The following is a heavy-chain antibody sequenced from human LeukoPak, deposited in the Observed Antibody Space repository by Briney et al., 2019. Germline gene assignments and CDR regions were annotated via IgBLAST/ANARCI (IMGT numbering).Heavy chain of an antibody. Sequence: GGSLRLSCAASGFTFSSYSMNWVRQAPGKGLEWVGRIKSKTDGGTTDYAAPVKGRFTISRDDSKNTLYLQMNSLKTEDTAVYLRNTNTITTVTTIGFDFWGQGTLVTVSS. J-gene: IGHJ4*02. D-gene: IGHD4-17*01. V-gene: IGHV3-15*07. CDR1: GFTFSSYS. CDR2: IKSKTDGGTT. CDR3: NTNTITTVTTIGFDF.